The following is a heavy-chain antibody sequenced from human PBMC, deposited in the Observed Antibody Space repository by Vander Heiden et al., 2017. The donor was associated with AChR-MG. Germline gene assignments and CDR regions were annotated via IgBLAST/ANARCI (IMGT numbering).Heavy chain of an antibody. V-gene: IGHV1-69*01. CDR3: ASWAYDFWSGYYSWNYGMDV. Sequence: QVQLVQSGAEVKKPGSSVKVSCQASGGTFRSYSISWVRQAPGQGLEWMGGIIPIFGTANYEQKFQGRVTITADESTSTAYMELSSLRSEDTAVYYCASWAYDFWSGYYSWNYGMDVWVQGTTVTVSS. J-gene: IGHJ6*02. D-gene: IGHD3-3*01. CDR1: GGTFRSYS. CDR2: IIPIFGTA.